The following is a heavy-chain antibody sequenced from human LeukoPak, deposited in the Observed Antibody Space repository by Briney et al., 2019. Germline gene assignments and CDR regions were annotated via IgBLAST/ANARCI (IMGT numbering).Heavy chain of an antibody. CDR1: GYTFTSYG. CDR3: ARGLRGYSGYDPVGY. CDR2: ISAYNGNT. V-gene: IGHV1-18*01. D-gene: IGHD5-12*01. J-gene: IGHJ4*02. Sequence: GASVKVSCKASGYTFTSYGISWVRQAPGQGLEWMGWISAYNGNTNYAQKLQGRVTMTTDTSTSTAYMELRSLRSDDTAVYYCARGLRGYSGYDPVGYWGQGILVTVSS.